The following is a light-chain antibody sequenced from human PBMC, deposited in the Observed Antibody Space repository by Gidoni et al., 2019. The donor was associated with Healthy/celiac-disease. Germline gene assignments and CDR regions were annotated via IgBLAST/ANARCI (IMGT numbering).Light chain of an antibody. J-gene: IGKJ1*01. CDR2: GAS. V-gene: IGKV3-20*01. CDR3: QQYGSAPRT. Sequence: EIVLTQSPGTLSLSPGERATLPCRASQGVSSSYLAWYQQEPGQAPRLLIYGASSRAAGIPDRFSGSGSVTDFTLTISRLEPEDFAVYYWQQYGSAPRTFGQGTKVEIK. CDR1: QGVSSSY.